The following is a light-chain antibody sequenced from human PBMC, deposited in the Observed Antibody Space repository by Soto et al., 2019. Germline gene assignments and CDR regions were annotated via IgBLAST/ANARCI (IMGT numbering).Light chain of an antibody. V-gene: IGLV2-23*01. CDR1: SSDVGRYSL. Sequence: QSALTQPASVSGSLGQSITISCTGTSSDVGRYSLVSWYQQYPSKAPRLMIYQDIERPSGVSNRFSASKSGNTASLTISGLQTEDEANYYCCSYAGGTSVVFGGGTKVTVL. CDR3: CSYAGGTSVV. J-gene: IGLJ2*01. CDR2: QDI.